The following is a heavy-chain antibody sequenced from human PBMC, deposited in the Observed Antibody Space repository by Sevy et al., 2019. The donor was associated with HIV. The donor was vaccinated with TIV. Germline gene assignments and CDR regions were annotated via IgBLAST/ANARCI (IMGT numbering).Heavy chain of an antibody. D-gene: IGHD2-15*01. CDR1: GFTFSSYA. V-gene: IGHV3-30-3*01. CDR3: ARDFPPYCSGGSCQRLFDY. CDR2: ISYDGSNK. J-gene: IGHJ4*02. Sequence: GGSLRLSCAASGFTFSSYAMHWVRQAPGKGLEWVAVISYDGSNKYYADSVKGRFTISRDNSKNTLYLQMNSLRAEDTAGYYCARDFPPYCSGGSCQRLFDYWGQGTLVTVSS.